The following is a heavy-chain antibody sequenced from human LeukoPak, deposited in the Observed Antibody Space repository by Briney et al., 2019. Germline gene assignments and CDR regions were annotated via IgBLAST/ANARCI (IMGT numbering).Heavy chain of an antibody. D-gene: IGHD3-22*01. V-gene: IGHV1-58*02. Sequence: GTSVEVSCKASGFTFTTSAMQWVRQARGQRLEWIGWIVVGSGNTNYAQKFQERVTITRDMSTSTAYMELSSLRSEDTAVYYCAAAYRYFYDRGGYFDYWGQGTLVTVSS. CDR1: GFTFTTSA. J-gene: IGHJ4*02. CDR3: AAAYRYFYDRGGYFDY. CDR2: IVVGSGNT.